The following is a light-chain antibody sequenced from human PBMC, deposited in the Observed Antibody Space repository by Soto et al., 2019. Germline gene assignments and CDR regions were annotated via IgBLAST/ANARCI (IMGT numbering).Light chain of an antibody. J-gene: IGLJ1*01. CDR1: SSDVGGYNY. Sequence: QSVLTQPASVSGSPGQSITISCTGTSSDVGGYNYVSWYQQHPGKAPKLMIYDVSNRPSGVSNRFSGSKSGNTASLTISGLQAEDEADYYCRSYTSSSTSFGTGTRVNVL. CDR2: DVS. CDR3: RSYTSSSTS. V-gene: IGLV2-14*01.